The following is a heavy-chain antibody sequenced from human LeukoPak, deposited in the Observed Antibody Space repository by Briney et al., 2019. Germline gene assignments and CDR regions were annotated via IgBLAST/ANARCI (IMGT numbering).Heavy chain of an antibody. V-gene: IGHV3-7*01. J-gene: IGHJ4*02. CDR2: IEHNGGEK. D-gene: IGHD3-22*01. CDR3: ARDRGWRSSGYYLYHFDY. Sequence: GALRLSCAASGFTFSRYWMTWVRQAPGKGLEWVASIEHNGGEKYYVDSVKGRFTISRDNAKNSLYLEMSSLRVEDTAVYYCARDRGWRSSGYYLYHFDYWGQGTLVTFAS. CDR1: GFTFSRYW.